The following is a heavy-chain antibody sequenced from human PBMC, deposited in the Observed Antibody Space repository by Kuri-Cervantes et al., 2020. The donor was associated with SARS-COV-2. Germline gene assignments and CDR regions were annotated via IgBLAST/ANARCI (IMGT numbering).Heavy chain of an antibody. CDR2: ISSSGSTI. CDR1: GFTFSDYY. Sequence: GGSLRLSCAASGFTFSDYYMSWIRQAPGKGLEWVSYISSSGSTIYYADSVKGRFTISRDNVKNSLYLQMNSLRAEDTAVYYCASPYSGSYYRLGGISYWGQGTLVTVSS. CDR3: ASPYSGSYYRLGGISY. V-gene: IGHV3-11*04. J-gene: IGHJ4*02. D-gene: IGHD1-26*01.